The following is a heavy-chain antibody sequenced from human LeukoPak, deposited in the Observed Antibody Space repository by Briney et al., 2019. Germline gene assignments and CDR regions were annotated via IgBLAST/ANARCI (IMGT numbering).Heavy chain of an antibody. Sequence: KPSETLSLTCAVYGGSFSGYYWSWIRQPPGKGLEWIGEINHSGSTNYNPSLKSRVTISVDTSKNQFSLKLSSVTAADTAVYYCARHEPLRFLEWLLSGYFDYWGQGTLVTVSS. CDR1: GGSFSGYY. D-gene: IGHD3-3*01. V-gene: IGHV4-34*01. CDR2: INHSGST. J-gene: IGHJ4*02. CDR3: ARHEPLRFLEWLLSGYFDY.